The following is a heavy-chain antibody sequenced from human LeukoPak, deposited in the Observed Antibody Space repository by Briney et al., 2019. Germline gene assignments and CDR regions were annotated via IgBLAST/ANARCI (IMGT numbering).Heavy chain of an antibody. V-gene: IGHV3-11*04. CDR2: ISSSGSII. J-gene: IGHJ6*03. CDR3: AREYSSGWAYYMEV. D-gene: IGHD6-19*01. CDR1: GFTFGDYY. Sequence: GGSLRLSCAASGFTFGDYYMSWIRQAPGKGLEWVSYISSSGSIIYYADSVKGRFTISRDSAKNSLNLQMNSLRAEDTAVYYCAREYSSGWAYYMEVWGKGTTVTVPS.